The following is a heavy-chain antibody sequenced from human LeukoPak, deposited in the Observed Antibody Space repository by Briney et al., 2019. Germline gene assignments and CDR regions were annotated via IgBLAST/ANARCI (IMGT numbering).Heavy chain of an antibody. CDR1: GGSISSSSYY. CDR2: IYYSGST. D-gene: IGHD3-16*01. Sequence: SETLSLTCTVSGGSISSSSYYWGWIRQPPGKGLEWIGSIYYSGSTYYNPSLKSRVTISVDTSKNQFSLKLSSVTAADTAVYYCARDEGYYDGFDPWGQGTLVTVSS. CDR3: ARDEGYYDGFDP. J-gene: IGHJ5*02. V-gene: IGHV4-39*07.